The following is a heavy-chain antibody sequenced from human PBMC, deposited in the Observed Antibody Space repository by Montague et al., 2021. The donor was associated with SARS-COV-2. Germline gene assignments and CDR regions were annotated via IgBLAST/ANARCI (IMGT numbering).Heavy chain of an antibody. CDR2: IYYSGRT. J-gene: IGHJ3*02. D-gene: IGHD4-17*01. CDR1: GGSIRTSSDY. V-gene: IGHV4-39*01. Sequence: SETLSLTCTVSGGSIRTSSDYWGWSRQPPGTGLDWLGRIYYSGRTYYYPSPKSRVTISVDTSKNQFPLKLSSVTAADTAVYYCAMRCGALDAFDIWGQGTMVSVSS. CDR3: AMRCGALDAFDI.